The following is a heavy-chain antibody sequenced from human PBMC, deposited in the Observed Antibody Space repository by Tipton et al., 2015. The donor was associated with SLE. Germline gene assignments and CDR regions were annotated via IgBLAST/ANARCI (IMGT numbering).Heavy chain of an antibody. D-gene: IGHD6-13*01. CDR3: ARETRIAAAASRRYFQH. CDR1: GYTFTSYG. J-gene: IGHJ1*01. V-gene: IGHV1-18*01. Sequence: QSGAEVKKPGASVKVSCKASGYTFTSYGISWVRQAPGQGLEWMGWISAYSGNTNYAQKLQGRVTMTTDTSTSTAYMELSRLRSDDTAVYYCARETRIAAAASRRYFQHWGQGTLVTVSS. CDR2: ISAYSGNT.